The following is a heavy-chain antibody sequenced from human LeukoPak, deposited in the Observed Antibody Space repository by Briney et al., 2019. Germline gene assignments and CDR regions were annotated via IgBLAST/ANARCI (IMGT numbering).Heavy chain of an antibody. J-gene: IGHJ6*03. V-gene: IGHV4-4*07. CDR2: IDAAGRT. Sequence: SETLSLTCTVSGGSISSYYRTWIRQPAGKGLEWIGRIDAAGRTNYNPSLRGPVTISVDTSKNQFSLRLSSVTAADAAAYYCARDRITGATRDFYYYYMDVWGKGTTVTVSS. CDR1: GGSISSYY. D-gene: IGHD7-27*01. CDR3: ARDRITGATRDFYYYYMDV.